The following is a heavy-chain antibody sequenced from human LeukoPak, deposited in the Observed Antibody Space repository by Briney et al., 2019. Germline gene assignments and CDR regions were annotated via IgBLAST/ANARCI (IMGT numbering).Heavy chain of an antibody. CDR2: ISGSGGST. CDR3: ARRTPQHHVFQH. J-gene: IGHJ1*01. CDR1: GSTFSSYA. D-gene: IGHD6-13*01. Sequence: QTGGSLRLSCAASGSTFSSYAMSWVRQAPGKRLEWVSAISGSGGSTYYADSVKGRFTISRDNSKNSLYLQMNSLRAEDTAVYYCARRTPQHHVFQHWGQGTLVTVSS. V-gene: IGHV3-23*01.